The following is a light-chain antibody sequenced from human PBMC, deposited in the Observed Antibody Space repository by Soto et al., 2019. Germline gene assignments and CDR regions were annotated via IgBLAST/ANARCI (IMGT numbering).Light chain of an antibody. CDR3: QNYGRSTGT. CDR2: DTS. CDR1: QSVSSSS. J-gene: IGKJ1*01. Sequence: EIDLTQSPGTLSLSAGERATLSCRASQSVSSSSLAWYQQKAGQAPRLLIYDTSTRATGIPDRFSGSGSGTDFTLTISRLEPEDFAVYYCQNYGRSTGTFGQGPKVEIK. V-gene: IGKV3-20*01.